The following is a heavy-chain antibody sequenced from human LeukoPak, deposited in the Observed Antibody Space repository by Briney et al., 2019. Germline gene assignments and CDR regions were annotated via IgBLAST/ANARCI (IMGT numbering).Heavy chain of an antibody. Sequence: GRSLRLSCAASGFTFDESAMHWVRQAPGKGLEWVSGIGWDSKSIVYADSVKGRFTISRDNAKNSLYLQMNGLRPEDTASYYCAKAVGAPGAFDIWGRGTVVTVSS. D-gene: IGHD1-26*01. CDR2: IGWDSKSI. V-gene: IGHV3-9*01. J-gene: IGHJ3*02. CDR1: GFTFDESA. CDR3: AKAVGAPGAFDI.